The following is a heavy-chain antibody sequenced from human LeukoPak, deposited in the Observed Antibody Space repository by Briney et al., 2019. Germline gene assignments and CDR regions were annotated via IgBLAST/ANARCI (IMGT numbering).Heavy chain of an antibody. V-gene: IGHV3-48*02. Sequence: PGKSLRLSCAASGFTFSSYSMNWVRQAPGKGLEWVSHITASGTAMFYADSVKGRFTISRDNAKNSLYLQMNSLRDEDTAVYYCASSGSYRFDYWGQGTLVTVSS. CDR1: GFTFSSYS. CDR2: ITASGTAM. D-gene: IGHD1-26*01. J-gene: IGHJ4*02. CDR3: ASSGSYRFDY.